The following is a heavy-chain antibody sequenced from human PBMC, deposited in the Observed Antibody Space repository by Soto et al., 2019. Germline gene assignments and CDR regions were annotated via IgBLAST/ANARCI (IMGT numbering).Heavy chain of an antibody. J-gene: IGHJ4*02. Sequence: GESLKISCKGSGYSFTSYWIGWVRQMPGKGLEWMGIIYPGDSDTRYSPSFQGQVTMTTDTSTSTAYMELRSLRSDDTAVYYCARVDLIVDYRFDYWGQGTLVTVSS. CDR1: GYSFTSYW. CDR3: ARVDLIVDYRFDY. V-gene: IGHV5-51*01. D-gene: IGHD2-15*01. CDR2: IYPGDSDT.